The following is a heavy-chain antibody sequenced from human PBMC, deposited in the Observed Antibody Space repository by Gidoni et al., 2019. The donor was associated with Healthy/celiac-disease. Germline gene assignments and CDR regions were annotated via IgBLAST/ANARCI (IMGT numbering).Heavy chain of an antibody. V-gene: IGHV3-30-3*01. CDR2: ISYDGSNK. J-gene: IGHJ4*02. Sequence: QVQLVESGGGVVQPGRSLRLSCAASGFTFSSYAMHWVRQAPGKGLEWVAVISYDGSNKYYADSVKGRFTSSRDNSKNTLYLQMNSLRAEDTAVYYCARGGGNRVPAAIRSGWGDYWGQGTLVTVSS. D-gene: IGHD2-2*01. CDR1: GFTFSSYA. CDR3: ARGGGNRVPAAIRSGWGDY.